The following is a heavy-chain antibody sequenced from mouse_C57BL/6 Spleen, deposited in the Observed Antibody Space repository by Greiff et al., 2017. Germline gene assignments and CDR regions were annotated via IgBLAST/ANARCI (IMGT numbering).Heavy chain of an antibody. J-gene: IGHJ1*03. CDR2: IYPGGGYT. V-gene: IGHV1-63*01. Sequence: VQLQESGAELVRPGNSVKMSCKASGYTFTNSWLGWAKQRPGHGLEWIGDIYPGGGYTNYNEKFKGKATQTADKSSSTAYMQFSSLTSEDSDIYYWARGENYSGSSPWYFDVWGTGTTVTVSS. CDR1: GYTFTNSW. D-gene: IGHD1-1*01. CDR3: ARGENYSGSSPWYFDV.